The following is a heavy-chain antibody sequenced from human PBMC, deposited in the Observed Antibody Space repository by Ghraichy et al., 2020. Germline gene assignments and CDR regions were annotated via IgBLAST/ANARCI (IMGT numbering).Heavy chain of an antibody. J-gene: IGHJ4*02. CDR2: INNSGRT. CDR3: ARFTYGDYVEYFDY. V-gene: IGHV4-34*01. D-gene: IGHD4-17*01. Sequence: SETLSLTCAVHGGSFSGYYWSWIRQPPGKGLEWIGEINNSGRTNYNQSLKSRVTISVDTSTKQFSLNLSSVTAADTALYYCARFTYGDYVEYFDYWGQGTLVTVSS. CDR1: GGSFSGYY.